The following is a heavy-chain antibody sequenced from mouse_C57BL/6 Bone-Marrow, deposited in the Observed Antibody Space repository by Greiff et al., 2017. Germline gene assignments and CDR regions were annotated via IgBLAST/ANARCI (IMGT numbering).Heavy chain of an antibody. J-gene: IGHJ4*01. D-gene: IGHD2-1*01. Sequence: DVQLVESGEGLVKPGGSLKLSCAASGFTFSSYAMSWVRQTPEKRLEWVAYISSGGDYIYYADTVKGRFTISRDNARNTLYLQMSSLKSEDTAMYYCTRGRGNHSSMDYWGQGTSVTVSS. CDR2: ISSGGDYI. CDR1: GFTFSSYA. CDR3: TRGRGNHSSMDY. V-gene: IGHV5-9-1*02.